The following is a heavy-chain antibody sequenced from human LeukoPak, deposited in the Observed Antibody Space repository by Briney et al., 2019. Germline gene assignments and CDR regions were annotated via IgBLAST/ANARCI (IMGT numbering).Heavy chain of an antibody. Sequence: GRSLRLSCAASGFTFSSYGMHWVRQAPGKGLEWVAVIWYDGSNKYYADSVKGRFTISRDNSKNSLYLQMNSLRAEDTAVYYRARDPSGSDFDYWGQGTLVTVSS. D-gene: IGHD5-12*01. CDR3: ARDPSGSDFDY. V-gene: IGHV3-33*01. CDR1: GFTFSSYG. J-gene: IGHJ4*02. CDR2: IWYDGSNK.